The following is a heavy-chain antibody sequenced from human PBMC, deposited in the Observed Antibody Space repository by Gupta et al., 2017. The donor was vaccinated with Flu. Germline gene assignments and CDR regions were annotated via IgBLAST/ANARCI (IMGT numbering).Heavy chain of an antibody. CDR1: YA. CDR3: ARGGLGLVPAAVLPDY. J-gene: IGHJ4*02. CDR2: ISAYNGYT. V-gene: IGHV1-18*01. D-gene: IGHD2-2*02. Sequence: YAINWMRQAPGQGLEWVGWISAYNGYTIYAQKLQGRVTMTTDTSTSAAYMELRSLKSDDTAVYYCARGGLGLVPAAVLPDYWGQGTLVTVSS.